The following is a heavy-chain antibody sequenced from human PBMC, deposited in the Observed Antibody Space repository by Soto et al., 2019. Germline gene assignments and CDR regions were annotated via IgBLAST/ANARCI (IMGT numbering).Heavy chain of an antibody. CDR3: ARDVMGHDNYETIGYYFEH. J-gene: IGHJ4*02. CDR2: IHPSGGIT. CDR1: GYSFTNFH. D-gene: IGHD3-22*01. Sequence: QVQLSQFGAEVKKPGASVKVSCKASGYSFTNFHIHWVRQAPGQGLEWMGMIHPSGGITRDAQRGQGRISVTRDASTCTVYMELRSLTSEDTAVYYCARDVMGHDNYETIGYYFEHWGQGTLVTVSS. V-gene: IGHV1-46*01.